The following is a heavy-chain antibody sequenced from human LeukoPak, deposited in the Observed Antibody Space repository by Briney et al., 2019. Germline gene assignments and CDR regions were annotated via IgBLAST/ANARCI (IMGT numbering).Heavy chain of an antibody. Sequence: PSETLSLTCTVSGGSISSGGYFWTWIRQPPGKGLEWIEFMSQSGTTYYNPSLKSRVTISVDTSKSQFSLKLTSVTAADTAVYYCARDWSGPYYFDYWGQGTLVTVSS. CDR3: ARDWSGPYYFDY. D-gene: IGHD3-3*01. J-gene: IGHJ4*01. CDR2: MSQSGTT. CDR1: GGSISSGGYF. V-gene: IGHV4-30-2*01.